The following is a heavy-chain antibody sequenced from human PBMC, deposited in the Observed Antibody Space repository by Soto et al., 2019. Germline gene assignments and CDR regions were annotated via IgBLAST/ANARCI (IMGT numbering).Heavy chain of an antibody. CDR2: INHSGST. V-gene: IGHV4-34*01. CDR1: GGSFSGYY. Sequence: SETLSLTCAVYGGSFSGYYWSWIRQPPGKGLEWIGEINHSGSTNYNPSLKSRVTISVDTSKNQFSLKLSSVTAADTAVYYCARGIVVVVAAAAPTGDYFDYWGQGTLVTVSS. J-gene: IGHJ4*02. CDR3: ARGIVVVVAAAAPTGDYFDY. D-gene: IGHD2-15*01.